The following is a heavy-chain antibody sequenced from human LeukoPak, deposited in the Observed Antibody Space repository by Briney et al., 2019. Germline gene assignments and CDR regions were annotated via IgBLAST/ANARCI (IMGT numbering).Heavy chain of an antibody. V-gene: IGHV4-38-2*02. Sequence: TSETLSLTCTVSGYSINSAYYWGWIRQPPGKGLEWIGSMYHSGSTYYNPSLKSRVTISVDTSKNQFSLKLSSVTAADTAVYYCARDIEDTAMVTGYYYYMDVWGKGTTVTVSS. CDR3: ARDIEDTAMVTGYYYYMDV. CDR2: MYHSGST. D-gene: IGHD5-18*01. CDR1: GYSINSAYY. J-gene: IGHJ6*03.